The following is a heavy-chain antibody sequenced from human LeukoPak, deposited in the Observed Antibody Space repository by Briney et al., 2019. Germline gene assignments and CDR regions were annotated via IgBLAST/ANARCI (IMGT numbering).Heavy chain of an antibody. Sequence: GGSLRLSCAASGFPFNNFGMNWVRQAPGKGLEWVSYISSSSSTMSYADPVKGRFTISRDNAKNSLFLQMNSLRAEDTAVYYCARGGAARPDYWGQGTLFTVSS. D-gene: IGHD6-6*01. CDR1: GFPFNNFG. CDR2: ISSSSSTM. CDR3: ARGGAARPDY. V-gene: IGHV3-48*01. J-gene: IGHJ4*02.